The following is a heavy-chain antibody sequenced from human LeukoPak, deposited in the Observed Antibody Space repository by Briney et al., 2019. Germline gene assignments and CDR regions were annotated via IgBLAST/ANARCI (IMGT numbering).Heavy chain of an antibody. CDR2: IKSKTDGGTT. Sequence: GGSLRLSCAASGFTFSNAWMSWVRQAPGKGLEWVGRIKSKTDGGTTDYAAPVKGRFTISRDDSKNTLYLQMNSLKTEDTAVYYCTTEEVVVVPAAIDYWGQGTLVTVSS. J-gene: IGHJ4*02. D-gene: IGHD2-2*01. CDR3: TTEEVVVVPAAIDY. V-gene: IGHV3-15*01. CDR1: GFTFSNAW.